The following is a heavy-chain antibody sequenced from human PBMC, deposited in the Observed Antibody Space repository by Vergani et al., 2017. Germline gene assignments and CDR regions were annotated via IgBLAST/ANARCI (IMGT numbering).Heavy chain of an antibody. CDR3: TRDRRNYYYYYYMDV. CDR1: GFTFGDYA. Sequence: EVQLVESGGGLVQPGRSLRLSCTASGFTFGDYAMSWFRQAPGKGLEWVGFIRSKAYGGTTEYAESGQGRFTISRDDSNSIAYLQMNSLKTADTDVYYFTRDRRNYYYYYYMDVWGKGTTVTVSS. J-gene: IGHJ6*03. V-gene: IGHV3-49*03. CDR2: IRSKAYGGTT.